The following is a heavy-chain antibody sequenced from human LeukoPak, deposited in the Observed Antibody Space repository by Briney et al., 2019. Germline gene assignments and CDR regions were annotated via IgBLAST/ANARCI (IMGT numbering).Heavy chain of an antibody. V-gene: IGHV4-39*07. D-gene: IGHD6-13*01. CDR3: ARILSSSSRPFDY. Sequence: SETLSLTCTVSGGSISSSSYYWGWIRQPPGKGLEWIGSIYYSGSTYYNPSLKSRVTISVDTSKNQFSLKLSSVTAADTAVYYCARILSSSSRPFDYWGQGTLVTVSS. J-gene: IGHJ4*02. CDR2: IYYSGST. CDR1: GGSISSSSYY.